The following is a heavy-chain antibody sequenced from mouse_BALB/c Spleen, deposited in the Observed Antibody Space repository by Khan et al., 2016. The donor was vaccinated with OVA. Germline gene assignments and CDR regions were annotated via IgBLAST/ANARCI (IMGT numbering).Heavy chain of an antibody. Sequence: VQLQESGPGLVAPSQSLSITCTVSGFSLSRYSVHWVRQPPGKGLEWLGMIWSGGSTDYNSALESRLSISKDNSKSQVFLKMNSLQTDDTAMYYCARKKYGNYVSLGYWGQGTSVTVSS. CDR3: ARKKYGNYVSLGY. CDR1: GFSLSRYS. D-gene: IGHD2-10*02. V-gene: IGHV2-6-4*01. CDR2: IWSGGST. J-gene: IGHJ4*01.